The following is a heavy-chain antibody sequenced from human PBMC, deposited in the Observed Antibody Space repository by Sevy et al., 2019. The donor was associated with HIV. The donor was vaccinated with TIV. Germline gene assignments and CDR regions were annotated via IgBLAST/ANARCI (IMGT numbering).Heavy chain of an antibody. J-gene: IGHJ3*01. D-gene: IGHD4-17*01. CDR2: IFHSGNT. CDR1: GGSISSGSYS. Sequence: SETLSLTCAVSGGSISSGSYSWNWIRQPPGKGLEWIGYIFHSGNTYYNPSLKSRVTISVDRSKNKFSLKMTSVTAADTAVYYCARDGGTVTSPGVFDVWGQGTMVTVSS. CDR3: ARDGGTVTSPGVFDV. V-gene: IGHV4-30-2*01.